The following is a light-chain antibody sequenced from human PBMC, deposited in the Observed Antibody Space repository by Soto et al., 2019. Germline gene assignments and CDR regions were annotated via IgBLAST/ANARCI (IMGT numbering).Light chain of an antibody. Sequence: EIVMTQSPATLSVSPGESATLSCRASRGIGNNLAWYQQRRGQAPRLLTFGISTRATGIPARFSGSGSATEFTLTISSLQSEDFAVYYCQPYDVWPLTFGQGTRLEI. CDR3: QPYDVWPLT. J-gene: IGKJ2*01. CDR2: GIS. V-gene: IGKV3-15*01. CDR1: RGIGNN.